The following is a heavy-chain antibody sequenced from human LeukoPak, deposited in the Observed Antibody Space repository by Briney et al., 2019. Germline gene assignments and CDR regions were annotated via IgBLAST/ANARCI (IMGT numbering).Heavy chain of an antibody. J-gene: IGHJ6*02. Sequence: SVTVSCKASGGTFSSYAISWVRQAPGQGLEWMGGIIPIFGTANYAQKFQGRVTITADESTSTAYMELSSLRSEDTAVYYCARGPLERLNNYYYYGMDVWGQGTTVTVSS. CDR1: GGTFSSYA. V-gene: IGHV1-69*01. CDR2: IIPIFGTA. CDR3: ARGPLERLNNYYYYGMDV. D-gene: IGHD3-3*01.